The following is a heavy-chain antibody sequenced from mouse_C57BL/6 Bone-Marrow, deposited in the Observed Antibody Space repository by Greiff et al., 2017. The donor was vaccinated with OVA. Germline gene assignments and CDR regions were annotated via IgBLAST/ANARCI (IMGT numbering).Heavy chain of an antibody. CDR2: ISDGGSYT. Sequence: EVQLVESGGGLVKPGGSLKLSCAASGFTFSSYAMSWVRQTPEKRLEWVATISDGGSYTYYPDNVKGRFTISRDNAKNNLYLQMSHLKSEDTAMYYCARGSNHYFDYWGQGTTLTVSS. V-gene: IGHV5-4*01. D-gene: IGHD2-5*01. J-gene: IGHJ2*01. CDR3: ARGSNHYFDY. CDR1: GFTFSSYA.